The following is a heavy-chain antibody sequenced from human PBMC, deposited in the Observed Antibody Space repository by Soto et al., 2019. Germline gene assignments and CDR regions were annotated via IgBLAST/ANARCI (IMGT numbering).Heavy chain of an antibody. V-gene: IGHV3-15*01. CDR3: TTVAYGEYVSDY. Sequence: EVELVESGGVLVEPGGSLRLSCAASGFAFTNAWMTWVRQAPGKALEWIGRIRSQIDGGTTDYAGPGKGRFTISRDDSKNTLYLQMKSLKLEDTAVYYCTTVAYGEYVSDYWGQGTLVTVSS. D-gene: IGHD4-17*01. J-gene: IGHJ4*02. CDR1: GFAFTNAW. CDR2: IRSQIDGGTT.